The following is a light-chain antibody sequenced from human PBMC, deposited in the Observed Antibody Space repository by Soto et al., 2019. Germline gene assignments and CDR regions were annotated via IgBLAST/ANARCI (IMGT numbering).Light chain of an antibody. CDR1: SGHRSYI. Sequence: QPVLTQSSSASASLGSSVNLTCTLSSGHRSYIIALHQQQPGKAPRFLMRLESSGSQNKGSGVPDRFSGSSSGAARYLTISNLQSEDEADYYCETWNSNTRVFGGGTKLTVL. J-gene: IGLJ3*02. CDR2: LESSGSQ. CDR3: ETWNSNTRV. V-gene: IGLV4-60*03.